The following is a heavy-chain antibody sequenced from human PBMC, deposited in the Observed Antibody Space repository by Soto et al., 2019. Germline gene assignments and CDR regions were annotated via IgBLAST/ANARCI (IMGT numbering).Heavy chain of an antibody. D-gene: IGHD2-15*01. J-gene: IGHJ4*02. CDR1: GFTVSSSY. Sequence: EVQLVESGGGLVQPGGSLRLSCAASGFTVSSSYMTWVRQAPGKGLEWDAVIYSGGSTYYADSVKGRFTISRDNSKNTLYLKMNSLRAEDTAVYYCASDPLLPSGGRSVGRSQIDYWGQGTLVTVS. CDR3: ASDPLLPSGGRSVGRSQIDY. V-gene: IGHV3-66*01. CDR2: IYSGGST.